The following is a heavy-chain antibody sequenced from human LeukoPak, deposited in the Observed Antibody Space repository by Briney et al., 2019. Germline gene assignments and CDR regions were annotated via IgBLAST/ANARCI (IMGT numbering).Heavy chain of an antibody. V-gene: IGHV4-59*01. CDR2: IYYSGST. Sequence: SETLSLTCTVSGGSISSYYWSWIRQPPGKGLEWIGYIYYSGSTNYNPSLKSRVTISVDTSKNQFSLKLSPVTAADTAVYYCARDLPGYYYDSSGPDHAFDIWGQGTMVTVSS. CDR1: GGSISSYY. CDR3: ARDLPGYYYDSSGPDHAFDI. J-gene: IGHJ3*02. D-gene: IGHD3-22*01.